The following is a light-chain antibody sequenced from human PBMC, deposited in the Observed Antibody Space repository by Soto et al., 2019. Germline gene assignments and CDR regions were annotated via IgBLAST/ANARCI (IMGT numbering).Light chain of an antibody. V-gene: IGKV1-5*03. Sequence: DIQMTQSPSTLSASVGDRVTITCRASQSVNSWLAWFQQKPGMAPKLLISQASNLESGVPSRFSGSGSETYFTLTISSLQPDDFATSYYQQYKRYSRTFGQGTKVQIK. CDR3: QQYKRYSRT. CDR1: QSVNSW. J-gene: IGKJ1*01. CDR2: QAS.